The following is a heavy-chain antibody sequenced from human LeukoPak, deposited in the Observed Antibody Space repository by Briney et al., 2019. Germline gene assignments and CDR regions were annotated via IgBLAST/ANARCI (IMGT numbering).Heavy chain of an antibody. Sequence: GGSLRLSCAASELTLSSNYMSWIRQAPGRGLEWVSFIYSGGSTYYADSVKGRFTISRDNSKNTLYLQMNSLRAEDTAVYYCARHGSITMVRGRLRYYYMDVWGKGTTVTISS. D-gene: IGHD3-10*01. V-gene: IGHV3-53*01. J-gene: IGHJ6*03. CDR1: ELTLSSNY. CDR2: IYSGGST. CDR3: ARHGSITMVRGRLRYYYMDV.